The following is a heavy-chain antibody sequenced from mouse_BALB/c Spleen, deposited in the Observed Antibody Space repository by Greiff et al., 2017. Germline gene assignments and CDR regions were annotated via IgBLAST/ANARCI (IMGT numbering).Heavy chain of an antibody. CDR2: IDPENGDT. CDR3: SAVMRAMDY. J-gene: IGHJ4*01. Sequence: VQLQQSGAELVRSGASVKLSCTASGFNINDYYMHWVKQRPEQGLEWIGWIDPENGDTEYAPKFQGKATMTADTSSNTAYLQLSSLTSEDTAVYYCSAVMRAMDYWGQGTSVTVSS. V-gene: IGHV14-4*02. CDR1: GFNINDYY. D-gene: IGHD2-3*01.